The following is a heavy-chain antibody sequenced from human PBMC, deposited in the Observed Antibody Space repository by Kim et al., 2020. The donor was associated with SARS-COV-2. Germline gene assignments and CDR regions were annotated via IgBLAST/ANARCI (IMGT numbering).Heavy chain of an antibody. D-gene: IGHD6-13*01. Sequence: SETLSLTCTVSGGSISSSSYYWGWIRQPPGKGLEWIGSIYYSGSTYYNPSLKSRVTISVDTSKNQFSLKLSSVTAADTAVYYCARQGRGILGDWGQGTLVTVSS. CDR2: IYYSGST. V-gene: IGHV4-39*01. CDR3: ARQGRGILGD. CDR1: GGSISSSSYY. J-gene: IGHJ4*02.